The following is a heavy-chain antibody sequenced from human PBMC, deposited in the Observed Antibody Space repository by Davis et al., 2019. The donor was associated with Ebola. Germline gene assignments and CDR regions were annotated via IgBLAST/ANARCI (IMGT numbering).Heavy chain of an antibody. V-gene: IGHV1-18*01. CDR1: GYTFTSYG. J-gene: IGHJ6*02. Sequence: ASVKVSCKASGYTFTSYGISWVRQAPGQGLEWMGWISAYNGNTNYAQKLQGRVTMTTDTSTSTAYMELRSLRSDDTAVYYCARDGQKGYCSGGSCYQSRYYYYGMDVWGQGTTVTVSS. D-gene: IGHD2-15*01. CDR2: ISAYNGNT. CDR3: ARDGQKGYCSGGSCYQSRYYYYGMDV.